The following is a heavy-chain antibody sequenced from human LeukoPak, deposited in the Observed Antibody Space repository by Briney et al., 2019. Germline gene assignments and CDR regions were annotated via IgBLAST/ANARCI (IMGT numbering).Heavy chain of an antibody. CDR2: IYPGDSDT. CDR1: GHKFTSHW. D-gene: IGHD6-19*01. V-gene: IGHV5-51*01. CDR3: ARSIGSGWFVDY. Sequence: GESLKISCKGSGHKFTSHWIGWVRQMPGKGLEWMGIIYPGDSDTRYSPSLQGQVTISVDKSISTAYLQWSSLKASDTAMYYCARSIGSGWFVDYWGQGTLVTVSS. J-gene: IGHJ4*02.